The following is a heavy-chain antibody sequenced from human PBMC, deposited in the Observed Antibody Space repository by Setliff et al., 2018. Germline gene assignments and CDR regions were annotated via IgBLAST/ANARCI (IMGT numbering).Heavy chain of an antibody. CDR3: ARHVGTRSRGYNYYYYFMDV. V-gene: IGHV4-39*01. CDR2: AYYNGDS. CDR1: GGSLSGSLRGYAVF. J-gene: IGHJ6*03. D-gene: IGHD3-10*01. Sequence: PSETLSLTCTVSGGSLSGSLRGYAVFWGWIRQSPGKELEWIGSAYYNGDSYYNPSLKSRVTMSVDTSRNQFSLHLISVTAADTAVYYCARHVGTRSRGYNYYYYFMDVWGKGTTGTSP.